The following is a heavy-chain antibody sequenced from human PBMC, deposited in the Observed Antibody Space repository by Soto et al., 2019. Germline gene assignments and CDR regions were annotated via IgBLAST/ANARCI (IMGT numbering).Heavy chain of an antibody. CDR2: ISYDGSNK. D-gene: IGHD2-15*01. Sequence: GGSLRLSCAASGFTFSSYAMHWVRQAPGKGLEWVAVISYDGSNKYYADSVKGRFTISRDNSKNTLYLQMNSLRAEDTAVYYCARGLGYCSGGGCYQGPSFDYWGQGTLVTVSS. CDR1: GFTFSSYA. CDR3: ARGLGYCSGGGCYQGPSFDY. J-gene: IGHJ4*02. V-gene: IGHV3-30-3*01.